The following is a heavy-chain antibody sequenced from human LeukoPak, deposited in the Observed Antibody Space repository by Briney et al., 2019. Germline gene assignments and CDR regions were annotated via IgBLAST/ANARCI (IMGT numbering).Heavy chain of an antibody. V-gene: IGHV3-53*01. Sequence: SGGSLRLSCEASGFTFSSNYVNWVRQAPGKGLEWASVIYSGNNTYYADSVKGRFTISRDNSKNTLYLQMNSLRAEDTAVYYCAREGPPTYDGALDYWGQGTLVTVSS. CDR1: GFTFSSNY. CDR2: IYSGNNT. J-gene: IGHJ4*02. D-gene: IGHD4-17*01. CDR3: AREGPPTYDGALDY.